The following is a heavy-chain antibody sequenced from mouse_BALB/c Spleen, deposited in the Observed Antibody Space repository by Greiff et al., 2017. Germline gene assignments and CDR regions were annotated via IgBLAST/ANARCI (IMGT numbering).Heavy chain of an antibody. CDR2: IDTSDSYT. V-gene: IGHV1-69*01. Sequence: VQLQQPGAELVMPGASVKMSCKASGYTFTDYWMHWVKQRPGQGLEWIGAIDTSDSYTSYNQKFKGKATFTVDESSSTAYMQLSSLTSEDSAVYYCARDYDYDGGSLFAYWGQGTLVTVSA. D-gene: IGHD2-4*01. CDR3: ARDYDYDGGSLFAY. CDR1: GYTFTDYW. J-gene: IGHJ3*01.